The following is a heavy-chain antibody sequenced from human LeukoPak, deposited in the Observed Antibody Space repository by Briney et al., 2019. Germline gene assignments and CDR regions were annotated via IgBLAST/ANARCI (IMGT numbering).Heavy chain of an antibody. CDR2: INPNSGGT. CDR3: ARVRYNWNDVGYMDV. Sequence: ASVKVSCKPSGYIFTGYYIHWVRQAPGQGLEWMGRINPNSGGTNYAQRFQGRVTLTRDTSISTAYMELSRLRSDDTAVYYCARVRYNWNDVGYMDVWGKGTTVTVSS. V-gene: IGHV1-2*06. CDR1: GYIFTGYY. J-gene: IGHJ6*03. D-gene: IGHD1-1*01.